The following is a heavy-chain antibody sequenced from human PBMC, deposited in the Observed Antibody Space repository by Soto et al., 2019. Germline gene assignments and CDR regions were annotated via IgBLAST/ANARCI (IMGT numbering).Heavy chain of an antibody. CDR1: GFTFSKYW. Sequence: EVYLVESGGGLVQPGESLRLSCAASGFTFSKYWMNWVRQAPGKGLQWVANIKEDGTTESYSDSVKGRFTISRDNAKNLLYLQMYSLRVDDTAVYYCGRVVGSGAVVDPWGQGTLVTVSS. CDR3: GRVVGSGAVVDP. V-gene: IGHV3-7*03. J-gene: IGHJ5*02. CDR2: IKEDGTTE. D-gene: IGHD2-21*01.